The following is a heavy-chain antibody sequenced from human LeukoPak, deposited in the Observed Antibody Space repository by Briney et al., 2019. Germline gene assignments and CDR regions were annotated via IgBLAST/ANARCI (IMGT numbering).Heavy chain of an antibody. CDR1: GGSFSGYY. CDR3: ARRRYQLLYYYYYYMDV. J-gene: IGHJ6*03. V-gene: IGHV4-34*01. CDR2: INHSGST. Sequence: SSETLSLTCAVYGGSFSGYYWSWIRQPPGKGLEWLGEINHSGSTNYNPSLKSRVTISVDTSKNQFSLKLSSVTAADTAVYYCARRRYQLLYYYYYYMDVWGKGTTVTVSS. D-gene: IGHD2-2*01.